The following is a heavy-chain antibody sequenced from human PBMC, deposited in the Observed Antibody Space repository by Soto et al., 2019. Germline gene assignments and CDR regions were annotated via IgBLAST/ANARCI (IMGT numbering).Heavy chain of an antibody. D-gene: IGHD2-8*01. J-gene: IGHJ4*02. CDR2: ISAYNGNT. V-gene: IGHV1-18*01. CDR3: ARGDIVLMVYAIPVDYYFDY. Sequence: ASVKVSCKASGYTFTSYGISWVRQAPGQGLEWMGWISAYNGNTNYAQKLQGRVTMTTDTSTSTAYMELRSLRSDDTAVYYCARGDIVLMVYAIPVDYYFDYWGQGTLVTVSS. CDR1: GYTFTSYG.